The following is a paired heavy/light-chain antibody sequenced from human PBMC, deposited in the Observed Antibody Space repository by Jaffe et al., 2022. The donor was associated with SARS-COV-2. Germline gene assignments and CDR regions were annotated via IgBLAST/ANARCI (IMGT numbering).Light chain of an antibody. V-gene: IGLV2-18*01. CDR2: EVS. J-gene: IGLJ3*02. CDR3: SLYTSSSTSMV. CDR1: SSDVGSYNR. Sequence: QSALTQPPSVSGSPGQSVTISCTGTSSDVGSYNRVSWYQQPPGTAPKLMIYEVSNRPSGVPDRFSGSKSGNTASLTISGLQAEDEADYYCSLYTSSSTSMVFGGGTKLTVL.
Heavy chain of an antibody. CDR1: GFTFSSYW. J-gene: IGHJ6*02. D-gene: IGHD2-15*01. V-gene: IGHV3-74*01. CDR2: INSDGSST. CDR3: AREFGYCSGGSCYSGAYYYYGMDV. Sequence: EVQLVESGGGLVQPGGSLRLSCAASGFTFSSYWMHWVRQAPGKGLVWVSRINSDGSSTSYADSVKGRFTISRDNAKNTLYLQMNSLRAEDTAVYYCAREFGYCSGGSCYSGAYYYYGMDVWGQGTTVTVSS.